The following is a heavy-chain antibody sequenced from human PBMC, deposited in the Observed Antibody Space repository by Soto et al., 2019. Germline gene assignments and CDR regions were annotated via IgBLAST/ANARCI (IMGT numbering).Heavy chain of an antibody. CDR3: ARVNYDILTGYFYYFDY. CDR1: GDSVSSNSAA. D-gene: IGHD3-9*01. Sequence: SQTLSLTCAISGDSVSSNSAAWNWIRQSPSRGLEWLGRTYYRSKWYNDYAVSVKSRITINPDTSKNQFSLQLNSVTPEDTAVYYCARVNYDILTGYFYYFDYWGQGTLVTVSS. CDR2: TYYRSKWYN. J-gene: IGHJ4*02. V-gene: IGHV6-1*01.